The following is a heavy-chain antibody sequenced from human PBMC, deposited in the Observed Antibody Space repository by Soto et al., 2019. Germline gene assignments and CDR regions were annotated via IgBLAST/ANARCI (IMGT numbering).Heavy chain of an antibody. V-gene: IGHV3-15*01. CDR2: IKSKRDGETT. Sequence: GGSLRLSCATSGFTSSGAWMTWVRQAPRKGLEWVALIKSKRDGETTHYAAPVEGRFTIPRDDSKSTLSLQMNSLKVEDTAVYYCVTDVPNDVYPYDYWGQGALVTVSS. J-gene: IGHJ4*02. CDR3: VTDVPNDVYPYDY. D-gene: IGHD2-8*01. CDR1: GFTSSGAW.